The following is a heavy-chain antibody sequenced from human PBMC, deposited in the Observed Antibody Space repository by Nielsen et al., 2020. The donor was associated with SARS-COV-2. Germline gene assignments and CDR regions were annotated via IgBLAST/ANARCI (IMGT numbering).Heavy chain of an antibody. D-gene: IGHD6-19*01. CDR3: AREPYSSGWYWFDP. CDR2: ISAYNGNT. J-gene: IGHJ5*02. CDR1: GYTFTSYG. Sequence: ASVKVSCKASGYTFTSYGISWVRQAPGQGLEWMGWISAYNGNTNYAQKLQGRVTMTTDTSTSTAYMELRSLRSDDTAVYYCAREPYSSGWYWFDPWGQGTLVTVSP. V-gene: IGHV1-18*04.